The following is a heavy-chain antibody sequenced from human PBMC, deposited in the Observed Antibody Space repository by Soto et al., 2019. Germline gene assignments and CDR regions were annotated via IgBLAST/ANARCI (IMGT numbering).Heavy chain of an antibody. CDR3: ARVNIVVVPAAPYYYYYMDV. CDR2: ISSSSSYI. D-gene: IGHD2-2*01. J-gene: IGHJ6*03. Sequence: EVQLVESGGGLVKPGGSLRLSCAASGFTFSSYSMNWVRQAPGKGLEWVSSISSSSSYIYYADSVKGRFTISRDNAKNSLYLQMNSLRAEDTAVYYCARVNIVVVPAAPYYYYYMDVWGKGTTVTVSS. V-gene: IGHV3-21*01. CDR1: GFTFSSYS.